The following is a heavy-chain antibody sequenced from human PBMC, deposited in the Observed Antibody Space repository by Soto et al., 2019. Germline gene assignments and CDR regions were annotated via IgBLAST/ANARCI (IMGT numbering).Heavy chain of an antibody. CDR1: GGSFSGYY. CDR2: INHSGST. Sequence: SETLSLTCAVYGGSFSGYYWSWIRQPPGKGLEWIGEINHSGSTNYNPSLKSRVTISVDTSKNQFSLKLSSVTAADTAVYYCARGKGAGTKPVSMDVWGQGATVTVS. D-gene: IGHD1-1*01. J-gene: IGHJ6*02. V-gene: IGHV4-34*01. CDR3: ARGKGAGTKPVSMDV.